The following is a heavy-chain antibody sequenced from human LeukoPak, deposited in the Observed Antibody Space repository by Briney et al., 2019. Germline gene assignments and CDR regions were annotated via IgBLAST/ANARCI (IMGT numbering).Heavy chain of an antibody. D-gene: IGHD3-16*01. Sequence: EGSLRLSCAASGFTFSNYWTHWVRQAPGKGLVWVSRIDSDGSSTIYADSVKGRFTISRDNAKNTLYLQMNSLRAEDTAVYYCARVSLLGSVTTFDYWGQGTLVTVSS. CDR3: ARVSLLGSVTTFDY. CDR1: GFTFSNYW. CDR2: IDSDGSST. V-gene: IGHV3-74*01. J-gene: IGHJ4*02.